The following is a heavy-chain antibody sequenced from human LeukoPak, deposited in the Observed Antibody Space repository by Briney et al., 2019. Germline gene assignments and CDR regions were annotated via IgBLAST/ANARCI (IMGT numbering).Heavy chain of an antibody. D-gene: IGHD1-26*01. V-gene: IGHV1-69*05. CDR2: IIPIFGTA. J-gene: IGHJ5*02. CDR1: GGTFSSYA. CDR3: ARGGELHGFDP. Sequence: GASVKVSCKASGGTFSSYAISWVRQAPGQGLEWMGGIIPIFGTANYAQKFQGRVTITRDTSASTAYMELSSLRSEDTAVYYCARGGELHGFDPWGQGTLVTVSS.